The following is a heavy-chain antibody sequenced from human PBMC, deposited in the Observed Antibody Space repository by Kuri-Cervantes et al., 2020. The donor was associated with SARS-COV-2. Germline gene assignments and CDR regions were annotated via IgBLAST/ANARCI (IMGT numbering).Heavy chain of an antibody. Sequence: GESLKISCAASGFTFSDYYMSWIRQAPGKGLEWVSYISSSGSTIYYADSVKGRFTISRDNAKNSLYLRMNSLRAEDTAVYYCARIHVTSDWYFDLWGRGTLVTVSS. J-gene: IGHJ2*01. D-gene: IGHD2-21*02. V-gene: IGHV3-11*04. CDR1: GFTFSDYY. CDR3: ARIHVTSDWYFDL. CDR2: ISSSGSTI.